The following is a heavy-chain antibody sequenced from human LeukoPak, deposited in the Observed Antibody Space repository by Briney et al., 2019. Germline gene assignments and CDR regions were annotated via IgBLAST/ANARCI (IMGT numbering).Heavy chain of an antibody. CDR3: ARHLTGLYDY. Sequence: SVTLSLTCTVSGGSISSSGYYWGWIRQPPGKGLEWIGSIYYSGSTYYNPSLKSRITISVDTSKNQFSLKLSSVRTADTAVYYCARHLTGLYDYWGQGTLVTVSS. J-gene: IGHJ4*02. D-gene: IGHD7-27*01. V-gene: IGHV4-39*01. CDR2: IYYSGST. CDR1: GGSISSSGYY.